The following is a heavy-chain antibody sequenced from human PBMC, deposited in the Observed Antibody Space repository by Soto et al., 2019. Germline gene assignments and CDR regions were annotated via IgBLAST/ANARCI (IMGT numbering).Heavy chain of an antibody. V-gene: IGHV3-74*01. D-gene: IGHD6-19*01. Sequence: GGSLRLSCAASVFTFSSYWMHWVRQAPGKGLVCVSRINIDGSSTSYADSVKGRVTISGDNAKDTLYLKIQSLRAEDSDVYGCGSAAGVLAAWDARGQVSMV. CDR2: INIDGSST. J-gene: IGHJ3*01. CDR3: GSAAGVLAAWDA. CDR1: VFTFSSYW.